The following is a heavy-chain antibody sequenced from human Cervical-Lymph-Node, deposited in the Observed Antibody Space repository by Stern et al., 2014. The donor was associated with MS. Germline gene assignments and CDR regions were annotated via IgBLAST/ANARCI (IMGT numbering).Heavy chain of an antibody. V-gene: IGHV5-51*03. Sequence: VQLVQSGAEVKKPGESLKISCKTAGYSFTNYWIGWVRQMPGKGLGGMVMIYPSDSDTRYSPSFQGQVIISADKSIGTAYLQWRSLKASDSGIYYCARGAPPENWGQGTLVTVSS. CDR3: ARGAPPEN. D-gene: IGHD1-26*01. CDR2: IYPSDSDT. CDR1: GYSFTNYW. J-gene: IGHJ4*02.